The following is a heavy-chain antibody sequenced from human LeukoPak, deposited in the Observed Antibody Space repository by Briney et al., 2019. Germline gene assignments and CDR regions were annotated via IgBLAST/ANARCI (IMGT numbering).Heavy chain of an antibody. V-gene: IGHV3-30*04. J-gene: IGHJ6*02. CDR3: ARDSSSWRMYGMDV. D-gene: IGHD6-13*01. CDR2: ISYDGSNK. Sequence: GGSLRLSCAASGFTFSSYAMHWVRQAPGKGLEWVAVISYDGSNKYYADSVKGRFTISRDNSKNTLYLQMNSLRAEDTAVYYCARDSSSWRMYGMDVWGQGTTVTVSS. CDR1: GFTFSSYA.